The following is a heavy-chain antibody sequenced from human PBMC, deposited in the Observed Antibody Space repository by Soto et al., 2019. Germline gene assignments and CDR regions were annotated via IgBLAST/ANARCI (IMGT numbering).Heavy chain of an antibody. Sequence: QITLKESGPTEVKPTETLALTCTFSGFSLATTGVGVGWVRQPPGGALEWIAVVYWDDDTRYNPSLETRLTLTKDTPKNQVALTMTDRDFVDTATFYCAHVTITDGGTVGDEAFDVWGQGAVVTVSS. CDR1: GFSLATTGVG. V-gene: IGHV2-5*02. CDR3: AHVTITDGGTVGDEAFDV. CDR2: VYWDDDT. D-gene: IGHD1-20*01. J-gene: IGHJ3*01.